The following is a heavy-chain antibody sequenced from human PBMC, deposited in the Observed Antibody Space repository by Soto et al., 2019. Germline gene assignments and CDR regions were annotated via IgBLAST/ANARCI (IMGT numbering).Heavy chain of an antibody. CDR3: AKDSISYNGIYDAFDV. J-gene: IGHJ3*01. D-gene: IGHD3-3*02. V-gene: IGHV3-23*01. CDR2: IGGGDDI. Sequence: GGSLRLSCEASGFTFGNYATAWVRKTQGEGPEWVSTIGGGDDIFYAESVQGRFIISRDDSRSTMYLQMDNLRVEDTAIYFCAKDSISYNGIYDAFDVWGQRTVVTVSS. CDR1: GFTFGNYA.